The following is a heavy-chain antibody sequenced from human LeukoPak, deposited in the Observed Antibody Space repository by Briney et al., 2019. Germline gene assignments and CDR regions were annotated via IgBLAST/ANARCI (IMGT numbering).Heavy chain of an antibody. CDR1: GYTFTSYG. D-gene: IGHD2-2*02. J-gene: IGHJ5*02. CDR3: ARGYCSSTSCYIDP. V-gene: IGHV1-18*01. Sequence: ASVTVSCTASGYTFTSYGISWVRQAPGQGLEWMGWISAYNGNTNYAQKLQGRVTMTTDTSTSTAYMELRSLRSDDTAVYYCARGYCSSTSCYIDPWGQGTLVTVSS. CDR2: ISAYNGNT.